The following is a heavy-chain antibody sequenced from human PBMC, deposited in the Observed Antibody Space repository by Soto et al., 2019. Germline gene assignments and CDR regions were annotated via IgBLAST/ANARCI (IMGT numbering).Heavy chain of an antibody. CDR3: ARDKDRLQLGGNYYYIMDV. J-gene: IGHJ6*02. CDR1: GGTFRTAA. CDR2: IIPIFPTP. Sequence: QVQLVQSGAEVKKPGSSVKISCKASGGTFRTAAFSWVRQAPGQGLEWMGGIIPIFPTPDYAQKFQGRVTITADXPXTXTXLEMTSLRSEDTAIYYCARDKDRLQLGGNYYYIMDVWGQGTTVTVSS. D-gene: IGHD1-1*01. V-gene: IGHV1-69*12.